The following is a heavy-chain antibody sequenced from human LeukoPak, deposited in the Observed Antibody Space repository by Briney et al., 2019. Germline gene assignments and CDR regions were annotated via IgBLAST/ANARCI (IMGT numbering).Heavy chain of an antibody. D-gene: IGHD6-19*01. Sequence: PSETLSLSCTVSGGSVRPYYWSWIRQPPGKGLEWIGYVSHRGSASYNPSLENRVTISLDASRNQLSLKLTSVTAADTAVYYCARDHWVSSDSVWSYYGRDVGGQGTTVIVSS. CDR2: VSHRGSA. J-gene: IGHJ6*02. CDR3: ARDHWVSSDSVWSYYGRDV. CDR1: GGSVRPYY. V-gene: IGHV4-59*02.